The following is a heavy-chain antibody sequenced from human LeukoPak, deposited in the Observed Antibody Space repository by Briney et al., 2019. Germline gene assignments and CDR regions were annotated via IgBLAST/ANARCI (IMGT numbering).Heavy chain of an antibody. V-gene: IGHV1-18*01. D-gene: IGHD1-1*01. J-gene: IGHJ4*02. CDR3: ARGSHVERDDF. CDR1: GYTFTNYG. CDR2: ISASNGDT. Sequence: ASVTVSCTASGYTFTNYGITWVRQAPGQGLEWMGWISASNGDTHYSEKFQDRITVTTDTSTSTAYMELRSLVPDDTAVYYCARGSHVERDDFWGQGTLITVSS.